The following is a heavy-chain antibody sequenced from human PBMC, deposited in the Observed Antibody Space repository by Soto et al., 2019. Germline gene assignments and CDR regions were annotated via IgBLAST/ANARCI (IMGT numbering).Heavy chain of an antibody. D-gene: IGHD2-2*01. Sequence: EVQLVESGGDLVRPGGSLRLSCAASGFTFSGHWMHWVRQVPGKGLEWVSRVNTDGGNSAYADSVKGRFTISRENAKNTLCLQMSGLRDEDADVYYCAGEAGYCSRTSCYRRAFDTWGQGTTVSVSS. J-gene: IGHJ3*02. CDR2: VNTDGGNS. CDR1: GFTFSGHW. V-gene: IGHV3-74*03. CDR3: AGEAGYCSRTSCYRRAFDT.